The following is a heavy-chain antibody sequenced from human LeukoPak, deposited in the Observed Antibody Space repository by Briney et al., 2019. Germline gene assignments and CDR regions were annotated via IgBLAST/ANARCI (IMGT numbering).Heavy chain of an antibody. CDR2: IRSYSSYI. CDR3: AKDRDDYVWGSYLGAFDI. D-gene: IGHD3-16*01. J-gene: IGHJ3*02. Sequence: GGSLRLSCAASGFTLDNYNFNWVRQAPGKGLEWVASIRSYSSYIHYADSVKGRFTISRDDAKKSLYLQMNSLRAEDTAVFYCAKDRDDYVWGSYLGAFDIWGQGTMVTVSS. CDR1: GFTLDNYN. V-gene: IGHV3-21*04.